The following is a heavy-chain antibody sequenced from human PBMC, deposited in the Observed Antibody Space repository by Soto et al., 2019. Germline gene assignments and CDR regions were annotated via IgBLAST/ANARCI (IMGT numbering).Heavy chain of an antibody. CDR1: GGSISSYY. Sequence: SETLSLTCTVSGGSISSYYWSWIRQPPGKGLEWIGYIYYSGSTNYNPSLKSRVTISVDTSKNQFSLKLSSVTAADTAVYYCARGGSGWYYFDYWGQGTLVTVSS. CDR3: ARGGSGWYYFDY. V-gene: IGHV4-59*01. J-gene: IGHJ4*02. CDR2: IYYSGST. D-gene: IGHD6-19*01.